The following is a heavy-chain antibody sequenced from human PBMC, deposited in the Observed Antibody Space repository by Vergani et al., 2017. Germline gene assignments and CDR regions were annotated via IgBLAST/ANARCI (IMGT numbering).Heavy chain of an antibody. CDR3: AKVRTTVTSPSGVGAFDI. Sequence: EVQLLESGGGLVQPGGSLRLSCAASGFTFSSYAMSWVRQAPGKGLEWVSAISGSGGSTYYADSVKGRFTISRDKSKNTLYLQMNSLRAEDTAVYYCAKVRTTVTSPSGVGAFDIWGQGTMVTVSS. CDR1: GFTFSSYA. J-gene: IGHJ3*02. D-gene: IGHD4-17*01. CDR2: ISGSGGST. V-gene: IGHV3-23*01.